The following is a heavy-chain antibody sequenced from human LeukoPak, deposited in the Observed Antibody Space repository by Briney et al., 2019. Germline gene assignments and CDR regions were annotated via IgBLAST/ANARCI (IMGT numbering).Heavy chain of an antibody. CDR2: MSGSGGST. CDR3: AKSSSGWSRDAFDI. D-gene: IGHD6-19*01. CDR1: GFTFSGYA. V-gene: IGHV3-23*01. J-gene: IGHJ3*02. Sequence: PGGSLRLSCVASGFTFSGYAMSWVRQAPGKGLEWVSAMSGSGGSTHYADSVKGRFTISRDNSKNTLYLQMNSLRAEDTAVYYCAKSSSGWSRDAFDIWGQGTMVTVSS.